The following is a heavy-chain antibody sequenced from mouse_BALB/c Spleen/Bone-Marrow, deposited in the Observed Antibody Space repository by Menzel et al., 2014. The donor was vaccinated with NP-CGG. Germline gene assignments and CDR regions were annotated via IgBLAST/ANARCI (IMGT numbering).Heavy chain of an antibody. CDR3: ARFTRDY. CDR2: INPGIGGT. Sequence: QVQLQQSGAELVRPGTSVKVSCKASGYAFTNYLIEWFKQRPGQGLEWIGRINPGIGGTTYNAKFKGKATLTADKSSTTAYMQLSSLTSDDSAVYFCARFTRDYWGQGTTLTVS. J-gene: IGHJ2*01. CDR1: GYAFTNYL. V-gene: IGHV1-54*01.